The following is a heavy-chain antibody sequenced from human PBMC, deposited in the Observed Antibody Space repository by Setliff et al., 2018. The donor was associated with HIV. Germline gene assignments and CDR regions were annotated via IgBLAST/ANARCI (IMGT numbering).Heavy chain of an antibody. V-gene: IGHV1-3*01. Sequence: ASVKVSCKASGYTFTSYAMHWVRQAPGQRLEWMGWINAGNGDTKYSQKFQGRVTATTDTSASTAYMELSSLRSEDTAVYYCARDPPTPNWGFDYWGQGTLVTVSS. CDR2: INAGNGDT. CDR3: ARDPPTPNWGFDY. D-gene: IGHD7-27*01. J-gene: IGHJ4*02. CDR1: GYTFTSYA.